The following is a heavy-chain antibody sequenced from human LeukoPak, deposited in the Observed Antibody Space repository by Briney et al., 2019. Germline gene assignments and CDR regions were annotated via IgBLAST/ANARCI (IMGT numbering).Heavy chain of an antibody. V-gene: IGHV4-30-4*01. Sequence: PSEILSLTCTVSGGSISSGDYYWSWIRQPPGKGLEWIGYIYYSGSTYYNPSLKSRVTISVDTSKNQFSLKLSSVTAADTAVYYCARAVLYSSGWYGNLDYWGQGTLVTVSS. D-gene: IGHD6-19*01. CDR3: ARAVLYSSGWYGNLDY. CDR2: IYYSGST. CDR1: GGSISSGDYY. J-gene: IGHJ4*02.